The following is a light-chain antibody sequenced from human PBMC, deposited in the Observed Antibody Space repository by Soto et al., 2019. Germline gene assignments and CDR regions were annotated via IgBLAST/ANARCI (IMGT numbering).Light chain of an antibody. CDR1: QTIGGW. V-gene: IGKV1-5*01. J-gene: IGKJ1*01. CDR3: LQYNGYYRT. Sequence: DMQMTQSPSTVSASVGDRANSXXRARQTIGGWLAGYQQRPGKAPNLXIFEASNLERGVPSRFSGSGSGTAFTLTISSLQSDDFATYYCLQYNGYYRTFGQGTKVDIK. CDR2: EAS.